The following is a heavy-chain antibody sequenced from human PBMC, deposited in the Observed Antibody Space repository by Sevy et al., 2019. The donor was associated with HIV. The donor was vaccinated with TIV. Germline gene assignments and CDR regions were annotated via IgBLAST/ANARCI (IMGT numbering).Heavy chain of an antibody. Sequence: GGSLRLSCAASGFTFSSYSMNWVRQAPGKGLEWVSYISSSSSTIYYADSVKGRFTISRDNAKNSLYLQMNSLRDEDTAVYYCASPLFLGESSSSDYWGQGTLVTVSS. D-gene: IGHD6-6*01. CDR1: GFTFSSYS. CDR2: ISSSSSTI. CDR3: ASPLFLGESSSSDY. J-gene: IGHJ4*02. V-gene: IGHV3-48*02.